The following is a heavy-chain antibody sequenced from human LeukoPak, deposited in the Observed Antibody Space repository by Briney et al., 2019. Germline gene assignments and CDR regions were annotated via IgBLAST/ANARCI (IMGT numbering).Heavy chain of an antibody. CDR3: ASHPDNGP. CDR1: GHTFTPYY. J-gene: IGHJ4*02. V-gene: IGHV1-2*02. CDR2: TNPKSGGT. Sequence: APVNPSCTASGHTFTPYYMHWVRQSPGQQLEGMGWTNPKSGGTNYEKTLKGRVTMTRDTSISTAYMELSRLRSDDTAVYYCASHPDNGPWGQGTLVTVSS. D-gene: IGHD1-14*01.